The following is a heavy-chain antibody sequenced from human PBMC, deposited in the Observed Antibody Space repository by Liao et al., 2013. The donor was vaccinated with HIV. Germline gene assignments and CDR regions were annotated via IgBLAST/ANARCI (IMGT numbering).Heavy chain of an antibody. CDR3: ARLDTMIRGVIITRDY. J-gene: IGHJ4*02. CDR2: INHSGST. CDR1: GGSLSGYY. V-gene: IGHV4-34*01. Sequence: QVQLQQWGAGLLKPSETLSLTCAVYGGSLSGYYWSWIRQPPGKGLQWIGEINHSGSTNYNPSLKSRVTISVDTSKNQFSLKLSSVTAADTAVYYCARLDTMIRGVIITRDYWGQGTLVTVSS. D-gene: IGHD3-10*01.